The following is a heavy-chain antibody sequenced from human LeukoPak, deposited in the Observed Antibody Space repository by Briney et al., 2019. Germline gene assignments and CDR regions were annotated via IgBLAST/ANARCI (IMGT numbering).Heavy chain of an antibody. D-gene: IGHD3-22*01. Sequence: SETLSLTCTVSGDSISSYYWSWIRQPAGKGLEWIGRIYISGSTNYNPSLKSRVTISVDTSKNQFSLKLSSVTAADTAVYFCARGPYSYDSSGAFDIWGQGTMVTVSS. CDR1: GDSISSYY. V-gene: IGHV4-4*07. J-gene: IGHJ3*02. CDR3: ARGPYSYDSSGAFDI. CDR2: IYISGST.